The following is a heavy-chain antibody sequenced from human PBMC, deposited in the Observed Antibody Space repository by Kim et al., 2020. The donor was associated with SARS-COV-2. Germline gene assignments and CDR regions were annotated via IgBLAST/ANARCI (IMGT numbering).Heavy chain of an antibody. CDR1: GFTFSSYS. CDR3: ARESSSGDLRWLRFRWFDP. Sequence: GGSLRLSCAASGFTFSSYSMNWVRQAPGKGLEWVSSISSSSSYIYYADSVKGRFTISRDNAKNSLYLQMNSLRAEDTAVYYCARESSSGDLRWLRFRWFDPWGQGTLVTVSS. V-gene: IGHV3-21*01. J-gene: IGHJ5*02. D-gene: IGHD5-12*01. CDR2: ISSSSSYI.